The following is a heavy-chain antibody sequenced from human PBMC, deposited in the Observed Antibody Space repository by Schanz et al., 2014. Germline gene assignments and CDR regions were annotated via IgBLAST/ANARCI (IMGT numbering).Heavy chain of an antibody. J-gene: IGHJ4*02. D-gene: IGHD3-9*01. CDR3: AREIYYDILTGSRH. V-gene: IGHV3-23*01. CDR1: GFTFNSYA. CDR2: ISHSGGSK. Sequence: DVQLLESGGGLVQPGGSLRLSCAASGFTFNSYAMTWVRQAPGKGLEWVSSISHSGGSKYYADSVKGRFTISRDKSKNTLYLQMNSLRAEDTAVYYCAREIYYDILTGSRHWGQGTLVTVSS.